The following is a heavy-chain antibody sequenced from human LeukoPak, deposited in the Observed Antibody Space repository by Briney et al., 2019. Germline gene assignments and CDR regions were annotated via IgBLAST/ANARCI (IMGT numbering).Heavy chain of an antibody. J-gene: IGHJ4*02. D-gene: IGHD4-23*01. CDR1: GFTFSSYA. CDR3: AKGVETVVTVVPLADY. Sequence: GGSLRLSCAASGFTFSSYAMSWVRQAPGKGLEWVSAISGSGGSTYYADSVKGRFTISRDNSKNTLYLQMNSLRAEDTAVYYCAKGVETVVTVVPLADYWGQGTLVTVSS. V-gene: IGHV3-23*01. CDR2: ISGSGGST.